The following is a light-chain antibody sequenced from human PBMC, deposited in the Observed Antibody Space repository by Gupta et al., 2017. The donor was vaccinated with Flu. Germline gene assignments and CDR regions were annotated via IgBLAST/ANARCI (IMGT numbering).Light chain of an antibody. CDR1: QDISTA. Sequence: DIQMTQSPSSLSASVGDRVTITCRAGQDISTALAWFQQRPGNAPKSLIYAASTLQSGVPSKCSLHPEDFATYYCQQYGSYPHTFGGGTKVEIK. CDR3: QQYGSYPHT. J-gene: IGKJ4*01. CDR2: AAS. V-gene: IGKV1-16*02.